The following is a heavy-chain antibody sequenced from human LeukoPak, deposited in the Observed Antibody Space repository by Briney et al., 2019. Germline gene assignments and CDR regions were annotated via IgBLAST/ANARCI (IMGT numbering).Heavy chain of an antibody. J-gene: IGHJ4*02. CDR1: GFTFSSYW. D-gene: IGHD3-10*01. V-gene: IGHV3-7*03. CDR2: IKQDGSEK. CDR3: ARSTHTLLWFGEFADFDY. Sequence: GGSLRLSCAASGFTFSSYWMSWVRQAPGKGLEWVANIKQDGSEKYYVDSVKGRFTISRDNAKNSLYLQMNSLRAEDTAVYYCARSTHTLLWFGEFADFDYWGQGTLVTVSS.